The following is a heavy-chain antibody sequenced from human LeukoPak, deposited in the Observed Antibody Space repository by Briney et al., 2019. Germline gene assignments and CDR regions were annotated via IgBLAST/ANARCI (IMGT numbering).Heavy chain of an antibody. CDR3: AKGTDFWSGYCDY. Sequence: GGSLRLSCAASGFPFSSYAVHWVRQSPGKGLEWVAVISYHGDNKYYADSVKGRFTISRDNPKNTLYLQMNSLRAEDTAVYYCAKGTDFWSGYCDYWGQGTLVTVSS. D-gene: IGHD3-3*01. V-gene: IGHV3-30-3*01. J-gene: IGHJ4*02. CDR1: GFPFSSYA. CDR2: ISYHGDNK.